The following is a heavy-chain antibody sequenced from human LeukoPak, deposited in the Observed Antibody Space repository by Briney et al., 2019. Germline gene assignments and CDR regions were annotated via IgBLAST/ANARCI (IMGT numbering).Heavy chain of an antibody. J-gene: IGHJ6*02. V-gene: IGHV3-23*01. CDR3: AKSLDYYYYYGMDV. Sequence: XMSWVRXAPGKGLEWVSAISGSGGSTYYADSVKGRFTISRDNSKNTLYLQMNSLRAEDTAVYYCAKSLDYYYYYGMDVWGQGTTVTVSS. CDR2: ISGSGGST. CDR1: X.